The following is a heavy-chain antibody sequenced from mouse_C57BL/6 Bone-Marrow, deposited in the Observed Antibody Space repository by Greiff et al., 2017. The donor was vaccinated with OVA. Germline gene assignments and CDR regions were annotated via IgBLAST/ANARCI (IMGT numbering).Heavy chain of an antibody. V-gene: IGHV14-4*01. J-gene: IGHJ3*01. D-gene: IGHD2-2*01. CDR1: GFNIKDYY. Sequence: EVQLQQSGAELVRPGASVKLSCTASGFNIKDYYMHWVKQRPEQGLEWIGWIDPEDGDTDYASKFQGKATITADTSSNTAYLQLSSLTSEDTAVYYCTRGYGGDFAYWGQGTLVTVSA. CDR2: IDPEDGDT. CDR3: TRGYGGDFAY.